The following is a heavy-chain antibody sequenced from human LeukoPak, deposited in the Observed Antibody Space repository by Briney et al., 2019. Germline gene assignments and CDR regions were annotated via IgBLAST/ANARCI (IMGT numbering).Heavy chain of an antibody. D-gene: IGHD3-9*01. Sequence: ETLSLTCAVSGGSISSSNWWSWVRQAPGKGLEWVSVIYSGGSTYYADSVKGRFTISRDNSKNTLYLQMNSLRAEDTAVYYCAKGLADSVEFDYWGQGTPVTVSS. J-gene: IGHJ4*02. CDR2: IYSGGST. CDR3: AKGLADSVEFDY. CDR1: GGSISSSNW. V-gene: IGHV3-53*01.